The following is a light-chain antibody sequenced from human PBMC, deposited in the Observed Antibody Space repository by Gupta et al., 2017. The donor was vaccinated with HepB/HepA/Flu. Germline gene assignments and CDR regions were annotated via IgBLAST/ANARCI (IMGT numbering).Light chain of an antibody. J-gene: IGKJ4*01. CDR3: QQYINWPLT. CDR2: GAS. CDR1: QSISSN. Sequence: EIVMTQSPATLSVSPGERATLSCRASQSISSNVAWYQQKPGQAPRLVIYGASTRATGIPARFSGSGSGTEFTRTISSQQSEDFAVYYCQQYINWPLTFDGGSKVDIK. V-gene: IGKV3-15*01.